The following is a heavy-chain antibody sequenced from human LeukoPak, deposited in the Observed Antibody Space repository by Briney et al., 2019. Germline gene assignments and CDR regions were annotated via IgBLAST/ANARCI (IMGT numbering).Heavy chain of an antibody. Sequence: GGSLRLSCAASGFTVSSNYMSWVRQAPGKGLEWVSVISAGGSTYYADSVKGRFTISRDNSKNTLYLQMNSLRAEDTAVYYCAKDRDSSSWYDYFDYWGQGTLVTVSS. J-gene: IGHJ4*02. CDR2: ISAGGST. CDR1: GFTVSSNY. D-gene: IGHD6-13*01. CDR3: AKDRDSSSWYDYFDY. V-gene: IGHV3-53*01.